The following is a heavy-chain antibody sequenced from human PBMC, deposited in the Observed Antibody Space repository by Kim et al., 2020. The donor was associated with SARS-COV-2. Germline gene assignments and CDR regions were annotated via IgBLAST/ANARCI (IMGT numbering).Heavy chain of an antibody. J-gene: IGHJ4*02. V-gene: IGHV5-51*01. CDR3: ARLERGYSYGWEFDY. Sequence: PSFQGQVTISADKSISTAYLQWSSLKASDTAMYYCARLERGYSYGWEFDYWGQGTLVTVSS. D-gene: IGHD5-18*01.